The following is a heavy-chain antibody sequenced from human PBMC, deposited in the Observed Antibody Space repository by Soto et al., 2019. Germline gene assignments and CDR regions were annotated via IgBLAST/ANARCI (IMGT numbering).Heavy chain of an antibody. V-gene: IGHV4-38-2*01. D-gene: IGHD3-3*01. CDR3: ARWRGYDFWSGYYDY. CDR2: IYHSGST. J-gene: IGHJ4*02. CDR1: GYSISSGYY. Sequence: SETLSLTCAVSGYSISSGYYWGWIRQPPGKGLEWIGSIYHSGSTYYNPSLKSRVTISVDTSKNQFSLKLSSVTAADTAVYYCARWRGYDFWSGYYDYWGQGTLVTVSS.